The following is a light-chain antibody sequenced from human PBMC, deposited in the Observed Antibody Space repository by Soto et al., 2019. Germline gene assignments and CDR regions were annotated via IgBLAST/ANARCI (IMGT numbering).Light chain of an antibody. V-gene: IGKV4-1*01. CDR1: QSVLYSSNDKNY. CDR2: WAS. J-gene: IGKJ4*01. CDR3: QQYYNTPLT. Sequence: DIVMTQSPDSLAVSLGERATINCKSSQSVLYSSNDKNYLAWYQQKPGQPPKLLINWASTRESGVPDRFSGSGSGTDFPLPISSLQAEDVAVYYCQQYYNTPLTFGGGTKVEIK.